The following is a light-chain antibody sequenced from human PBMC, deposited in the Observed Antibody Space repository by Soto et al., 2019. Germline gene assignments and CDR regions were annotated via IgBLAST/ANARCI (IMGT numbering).Light chain of an antibody. Sequence: IVLKKSPGTLSLSPGERATLSCRASQSVSSSYLAWYQQKPGQAPRLLIYGASSRATGIPDRFSGSESGTDFTLTINRLEPEDYAVYYCQQYDNSLTWTFGQGTKVDIK. CDR3: QQYDNSLTWT. J-gene: IGKJ1*01. CDR2: GAS. V-gene: IGKV3-20*01. CDR1: QSVSSSY.